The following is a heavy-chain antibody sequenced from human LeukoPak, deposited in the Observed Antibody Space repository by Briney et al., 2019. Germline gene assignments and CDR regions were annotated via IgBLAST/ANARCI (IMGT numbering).Heavy chain of an antibody. Sequence: GGSLRLSCAASGFTFSSYSMNWVRQAPGKGLEWVSSISSSSSYIYYADSVKGRFTISRDNAKNSLYLQMNSLRAEDTAVYYCARDLIVVVTAALVRPYYYGMDVWGQGTTVTVSS. D-gene: IGHD2-21*02. V-gene: IGHV3-21*01. CDR3: ARDLIVVVTAALVRPYYYGMDV. CDR2: ISSSSSYI. CDR1: GFTFSSYS. J-gene: IGHJ6*02.